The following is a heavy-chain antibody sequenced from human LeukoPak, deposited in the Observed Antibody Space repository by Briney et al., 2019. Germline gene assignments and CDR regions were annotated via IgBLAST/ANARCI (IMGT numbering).Heavy chain of an antibody. V-gene: IGHV3-23*01. D-gene: IGHD6-19*01. CDR2: ISSSGGST. Sequence: GGSLRLSCAASGFTFSSYAMSWVRQAPGKGLEWVSAISSSGGSTYYADSVKGRFTISRDNSKNTLYLQMNSLRAEDTAVYYRGVAVALQLQNYYYGMDVWGQGTTVTVSS. CDR1: GFTFSSYA. CDR3: GVAVALQLQNYYYGMDV. J-gene: IGHJ6*02.